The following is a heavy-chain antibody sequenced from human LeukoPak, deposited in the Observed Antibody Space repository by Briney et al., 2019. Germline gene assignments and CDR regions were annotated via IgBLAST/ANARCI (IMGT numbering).Heavy chain of an antibody. J-gene: IGHJ4*02. Sequence: SETLSPTCTVSGGSISSGGYYWSWIRQHPGKGLEWIGYIYYSGSTYYNPSLKSRVTISVDTSKNQFSLKLSSVTAADTAVYYCAGGVVVVAATPYYFDYWGQGTLVTVSS. CDR1: GGSISSGGYY. CDR2: IYYSGST. V-gene: IGHV4-31*03. CDR3: AGGVVVVAATPYYFDY. D-gene: IGHD2-15*01.